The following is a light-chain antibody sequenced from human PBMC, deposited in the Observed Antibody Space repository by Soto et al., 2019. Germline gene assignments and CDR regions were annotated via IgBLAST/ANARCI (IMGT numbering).Light chain of an antibody. Sequence: AIRMTQSPSSLSASTGDRVTITCRASQDISTYLAWYQQKPGEAPKLLIYAASTLQSGVPSNFSGSGSGTDFTLTISCLQSEDFATYYCEQYHTFPFTFVPGTKVEIK. J-gene: IGKJ3*01. CDR1: QDISTY. CDR2: AAS. V-gene: IGKV1-8*01. CDR3: EQYHTFPFT.